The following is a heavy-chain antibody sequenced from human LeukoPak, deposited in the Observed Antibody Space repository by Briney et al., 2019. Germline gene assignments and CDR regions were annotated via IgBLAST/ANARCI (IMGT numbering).Heavy chain of an antibody. Sequence: SVKVSCKASGGTFSSYAISCVRQAPGQGLEWMGGIIPIFGTANYAQKFQGRVTITADESTSTAYMELSSLRSEDTAVYYCARSRDSNTQSDYWGQGTLVTVSS. CDR3: ARSRDSNTQSDY. CDR1: GGTFSSYA. J-gene: IGHJ4*02. CDR2: IIPIFGTA. D-gene: IGHD2-2*02. V-gene: IGHV1-69*13.